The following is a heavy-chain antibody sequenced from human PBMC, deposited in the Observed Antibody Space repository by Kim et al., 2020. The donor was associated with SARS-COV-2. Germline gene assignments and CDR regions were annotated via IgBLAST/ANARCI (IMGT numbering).Heavy chain of an antibody. V-gene: IGHV3-30*04. CDR2: ISYDGSNK. J-gene: IGHJ3*02. CDR1: GFTFSSYA. Sequence: GGSLRLSCAASGFTFSSYAMHWVRQAPGKGLEWVAVISYDGSNKYYADSVKGRFTISRDNSKNTLYLQMNSLRAEDTAVYYCARDSPGGPFTMIVVGAFDIWGQGTMVTVSS. CDR3: ARDSPGGPFTMIVVGAFDI. D-gene: IGHD3-22*01.